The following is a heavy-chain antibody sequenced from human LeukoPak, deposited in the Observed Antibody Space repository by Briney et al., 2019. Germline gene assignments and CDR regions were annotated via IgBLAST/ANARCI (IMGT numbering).Heavy chain of an antibody. CDR1: GFSFSSYG. V-gene: IGHV3-30*18. CDR2: ISYDGSNK. Sequence: PGGSLRLSSAASGFSFSSYGMHWVRQAPGKGLEWVAVISYDGSNKYHADSVKGRFTISRDNSKNTLYLQMNSLRVEDTAVYYCAKGGIPDDPWGQGTLVTVSS. CDR3: AKGGIPDDP. J-gene: IGHJ5*02. D-gene: IGHD2-21*01.